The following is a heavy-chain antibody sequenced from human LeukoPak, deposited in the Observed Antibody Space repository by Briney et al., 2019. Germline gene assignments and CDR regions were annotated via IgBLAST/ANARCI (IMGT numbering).Heavy chain of an antibody. CDR1: GFSVSSNY. CDR3: AGDKLVSEYRSDCDY. CDR2: IYTGGTT. V-gene: IGHV3-66*01. Sequence: GGSLRLSCAASGFSVSSNYMNWVRQAPGKGLEWVSAIYTGGTTYNADSVKGRFTISRDNSQNTRQLQMNSLSAEDTAVCCCAGDKLVSEYRSDCDYWGEGPLVTVSS. D-gene: IGHD6-19*01. J-gene: IGHJ4*02.